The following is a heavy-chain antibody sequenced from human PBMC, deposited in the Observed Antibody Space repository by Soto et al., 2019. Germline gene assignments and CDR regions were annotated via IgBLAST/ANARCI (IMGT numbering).Heavy chain of an antibody. J-gene: IGHJ3*01. Sequence: EVHMVESGGGLVRPGGSLRLSCAVSGLTFSNVWMNWVRQAPGRGLEWVGRIKSKRDGGTTDYTSSLRDRLTISREDSTTMVYLQLNSLKTEYTAVYYCAAGEFGSFNLLGQGTMVTVSS. CDR1: GLTFSNVW. D-gene: IGHD3-16*01. V-gene: IGHV3-15*07. CDR3: AAGEFGSFNL. CDR2: IKSKRDGGTT.